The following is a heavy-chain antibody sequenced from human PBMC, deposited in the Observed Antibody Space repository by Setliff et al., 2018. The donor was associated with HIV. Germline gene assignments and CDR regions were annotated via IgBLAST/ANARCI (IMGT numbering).Heavy chain of an antibody. J-gene: IGHJ4*02. Sequence: GASVKVSCKASGGTFSSDAIGWVRQAPGQGLEWMGAIIPFLGVVHYAQTFQGRVTMTAGTYTNTAYLQMNSLKTEDTAVYYCTSAYCGADCYRSDYWGQGTLVTVSS. V-gene: IGHV1-69*10. CDR3: TSAYCGADCYRSDY. CDR1: GGTFSSDA. D-gene: IGHD2-21*02. CDR2: IIPFLGVV.